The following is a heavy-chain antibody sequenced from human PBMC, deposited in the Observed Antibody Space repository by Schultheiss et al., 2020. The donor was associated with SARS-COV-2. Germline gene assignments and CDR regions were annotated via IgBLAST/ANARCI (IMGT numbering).Heavy chain of an antibody. J-gene: IGHJ6*02. Sequence: GGSLRLSCAASGFTVSSNYMSWVRQAPGKGLEWVSVIYSGGSTYYADSVKGRFTISRDNSKNTLYLQMNSLRAEDTAVYYCANPFGELFFADYYYYGMDVWGQGTTVTVSS. CDR1: GFTVSSNY. V-gene: IGHV3-53*01. D-gene: IGHD3-10*01. CDR3: ANPFGELFFADYYYYGMDV. CDR2: IYSGGST.